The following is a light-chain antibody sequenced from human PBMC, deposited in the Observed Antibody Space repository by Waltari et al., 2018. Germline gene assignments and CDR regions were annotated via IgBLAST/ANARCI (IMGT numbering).Light chain of an antibody. CDR3: SSYTSSITSI. V-gene: IGLV2-14*03. Sequence: QSALTQPASVSGSPGQSITISCTGTRRDIGCYKVVSLYQQTPGQAPKLSIYDVNSRPSGVSNRFSGSKSGNTASLTISGLQAEDEADYYCSSYTSSITSIFGGGTKLTVL. J-gene: IGLJ2*01. CDR2: DVN. CDR1: RRDIGCYKV.